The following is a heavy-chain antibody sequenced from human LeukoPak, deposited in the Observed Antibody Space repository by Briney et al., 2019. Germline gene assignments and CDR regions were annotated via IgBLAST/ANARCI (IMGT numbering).Heavy chain of an antibody. D-gene: IGHD7-27*01. CDR1: GGSISNYY. Sequence: LSLTCTVSGGSISNYYWSWIRQPPGKGLEWVSYISNSGSSIYYADSVKGRFTTSRDNAKSSLYLQMDSLRAEDTAVYYCGRGHWGLDYWGQGALVTVSS. CDR2: ISNSGSSI. CDR3: GRGHWGLDY. J-gene: IGHJ4*02. V-gene: IGHV3-11*04.